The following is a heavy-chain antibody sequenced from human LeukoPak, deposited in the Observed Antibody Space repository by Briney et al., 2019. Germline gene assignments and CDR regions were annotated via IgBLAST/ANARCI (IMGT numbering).Heavy chain of an antibody. J-gene: IGHJ4*02. V-gene: IGHV4-61*02. CDR1: GDSISSGDYY. CDR2: ISSSGST. CDR3: AAMTTVTMYSYFFDS. D-gene: IGHD4-17*01. Sequence: SETLSLTCTVSGDSISSGDYYWSWIRQPAGKGLEWIGRISSSGSTNYNPSLKSRVTISVDSSTNHFSLRLTSVTAADTAIYYCAAMTTVTMYSYFFDSWGQGTLLTVSS.